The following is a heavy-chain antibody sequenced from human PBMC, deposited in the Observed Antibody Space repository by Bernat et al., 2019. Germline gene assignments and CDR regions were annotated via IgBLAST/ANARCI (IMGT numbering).Heavy chain of an antibody. CDR3: TTDYTPVHQVFDY. CDR2: IKSKTYGGTI. Sequence: EVQLVESGGGLVSPGGSLRLSCVCSGLTFNNAWMNWVRQAPGKGLEWVGRIKSKTYGGTIDYAAHVKGRFIISEDDSENTLYLQMNSLKTEDTAVYYCTTDYTPVHQVFDYWGQGTLVTVSS. V-gene: IGHV3-15*07. D-gene: IGHD3-16*01. CDR1: GLTFNNAW. J-gene: IGHJ4*02.